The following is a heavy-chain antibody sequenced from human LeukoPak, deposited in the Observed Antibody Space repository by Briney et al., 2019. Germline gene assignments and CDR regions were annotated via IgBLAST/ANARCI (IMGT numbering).Heavy chain of an antibody. D-gene: IGHD2-8*01. CDR3: ARLDGNPGPYCTNGVCYTEWFDP. V-gene: IGHV4-39*07. Sequence: PSETLSLTCTVSGGSISSSGYYWGWIRQPPGKGLEWIGSLYYSGSTNYNPSLKSRVTISVDTSKNQFSLKLSSVTAADTAVYYCARLDGNPGPYCTNGVCYTEWFDPWGQGTLVTVSS. CDR2: LYYSGST. CDR1: GGSISSSGYY. J-gene: IGHJ5*02.